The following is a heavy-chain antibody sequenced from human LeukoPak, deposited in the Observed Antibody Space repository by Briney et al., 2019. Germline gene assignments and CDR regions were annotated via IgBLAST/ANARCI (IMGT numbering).Heavy chain of an antibody. J-gene: IGHJ4*02. D-gene: IGHD5-12*01. CDR3: ARGGYD. Sequence: PGGSLRLSCAVSGFTFSSNWMSWVRQAPGKGLEWVAHIKQDGSDKYYVDSVKGRFTISRDNAKNSLYLQMNSLRVEDTAIYYCARGGYDWGQGTLVTVSS. CDR2: IKQDGSDK. CDR1: GFTFSSNW. V-gene: IGHV3-7*01.